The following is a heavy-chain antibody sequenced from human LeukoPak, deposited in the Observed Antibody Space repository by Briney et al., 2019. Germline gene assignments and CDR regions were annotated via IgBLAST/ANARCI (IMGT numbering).Heavy chain of an antibody. CDR2: IYHSGST. Sequence: SETLSLTCAVSGGSISGSNWWSWVRQAPGKGLEWIGEIYHSGSTNYNPSLKSRVTISVDKSKNQLSLRLNSVTAADTAVYYCAREGDCSGGSCYDPVDYWGQGTLVTVSS. CDR1: GGSISGSNW. J-gene: IGHJ4*02. CDR3: AREGDCSGGSCYDPVDY. D-gene: IGHD2-15*01. V-gene: IGHV4-4*02.